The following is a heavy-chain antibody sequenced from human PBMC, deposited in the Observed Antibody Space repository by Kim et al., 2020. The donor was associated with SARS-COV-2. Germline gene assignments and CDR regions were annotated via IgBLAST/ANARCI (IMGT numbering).Heavy chain of an antibody. CDR3: ATDGVVVPAAIEGALDFDL. D-gene: IGHD2-2*02. V-gene: IGHV4-39*02. J-gene: IGHJ2*01. Sequence: SETLSLTCTVSGGSISSSSYYWGWIRQPPGKGLEWIGSIYYSGSTYYNPSLKSRVTISVDTSKNQFSLKLSSVTAADTAVYYCATDGVVVPAAIEGALDFDLWGRGTLVTVSS. CDR1: GGSISSSSYY. CDR2: IYYSGST.